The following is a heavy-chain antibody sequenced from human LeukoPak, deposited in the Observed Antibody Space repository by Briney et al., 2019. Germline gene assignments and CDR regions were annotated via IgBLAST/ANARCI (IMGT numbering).Heavy chain of an antibody. CDR2: IRYDGSNK. CDR1: GFTFSSYG. Sequence: GGSLRLSCAASGFTFSSYGMHWLRQAPGKGLEWVAFIRYDGSNKYYADSVKGRSTISRDNSKNTLYLQMNSLRAEDTAVYYCAKSRGSGSYLDYWGQGTLVTVSS. CDR3: AKSRGSGSYLDY. D-gene: IGHD1-26*01. V-gene: IGHV3-30*02. J-gene: IGHJ4*02.